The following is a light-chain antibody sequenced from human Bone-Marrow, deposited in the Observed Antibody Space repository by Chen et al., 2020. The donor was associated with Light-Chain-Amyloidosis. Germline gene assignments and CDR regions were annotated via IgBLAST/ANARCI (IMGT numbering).Light chain of an antibody. Sequence: VMTQSPDSLDVSLRGRATINCKSTQSVLSTSNNKNYIAWYQQKPGQPPKLLVSWASMRESGVPDRLSGSGSGTDFTLTISSLQAEDVAVYYCQQYLSAPLTFGGGTKVEIK. CDR3: QQYLSAPLT. J-gene: IGKJ4*01. CDR2: WAS. V-gene: IGKV4-1*01. CDR1: QSVLSTSNNKNY.